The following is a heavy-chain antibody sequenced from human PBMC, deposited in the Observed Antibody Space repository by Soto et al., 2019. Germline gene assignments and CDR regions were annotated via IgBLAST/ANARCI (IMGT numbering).Heavy chain of an antibody. CDR3: ARDNGDYYYGMDV. CDR2: ISSSSSYI. Sequence: RLSCAASGFTFSSYSMNWVRQAPGKGLEWVSSISSSSSYIYYADSVKGRFTISRDNAKNSLYLQMNSLRAEDTAVYYCARDNGDYYYGMDVWGQGTTVTVSS. J-gene: IGHJ6*02. D-gene: IGHD4-17*01. CDR1: GFTFSSYS. V-gene: IGHV3-21*01.